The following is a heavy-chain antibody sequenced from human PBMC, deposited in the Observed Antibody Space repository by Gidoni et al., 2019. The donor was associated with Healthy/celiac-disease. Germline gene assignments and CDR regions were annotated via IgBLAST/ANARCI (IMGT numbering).Heavy chain of an antibody. D-gene: IGHD3-22*01. CDR1: GFTFDRYA. J-gene: IGHJ6*02. CDR3: AKGYYYDSSGYYWPYYYYGMDV. Sequence: EVQLLESGGGLVHPGGSLTLSCAASGFTFDRYAMSWVRQAPGKGLEWVSAISGSGGSTYYADSVKGRFTISRDNSKNTLYLQMNSLRAEDTAVYYCAKGYYYDSSGYYWPYYYYGMDVWGQGTTVTVSS. V-gene: IGHV3-23*01. CDR2: ISGSGGST.